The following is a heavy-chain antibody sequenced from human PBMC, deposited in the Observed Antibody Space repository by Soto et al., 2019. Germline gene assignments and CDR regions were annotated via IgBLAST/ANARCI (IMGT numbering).Heavy chain of an antibody. CDR2: IRSKAYGGTT. J-gene: IGHJ5*02. CDR1: GFTFGDYA. CDR3: SRVSPDSAPTNGLDP. V-gene: IGHV3-49*03. Sequence: PGGSLRLSCTASGFTFGDYAMSWFRQAPGKGLEWVGFIRSKAYGGTTEYAASVKGRFTISRDDSKSIAYLQMNSLKTEDTAVYYCSRVSPDSAPTNGLDPWGQETLVTVSS.